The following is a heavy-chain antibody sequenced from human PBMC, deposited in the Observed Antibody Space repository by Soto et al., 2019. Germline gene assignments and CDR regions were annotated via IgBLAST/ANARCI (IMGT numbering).Heavy chain of an antibody. J-gene: IGHJ4*02. CDR2: ISGSGGST. D-gene: IGHD3-22*01. CDR1: GFTFSSYA. CDR3: AKDEGGTYYYDSSGYYPYYFDY. V-gene: IGHV3-23*01. Sequence: GGSLRLSCAASGFTFSSYAMSWARQAPGKGLEWVSAISGSGGSTYYADSVKGRFTISRDNSKNTLYLQMNSLRAEDTAVYYCAKDEGGTYYYDSSGYYPYYFDYWGQGTLVTVSP.